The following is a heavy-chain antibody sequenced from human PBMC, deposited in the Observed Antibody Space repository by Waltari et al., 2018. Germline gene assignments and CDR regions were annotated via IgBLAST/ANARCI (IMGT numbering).Heavy chain of an antibody. J-gene: IGHJ4*02. Sequence: EVQLLESGGDLVQPGGSLRLSCAASGFTFTTHAMTWVRKAPGKGLEWFSVITSSGDATYYAGSVKGRFTISRDNSRNTLNLHMSSLRAEDTATYYCAKNEKFCIKAACYDSWGQG. V-gene: IGHV3-23*01. D-gene: IGHD2-8*01. CDR1: GFTFTTHA. CDR2: ITSSGDAT. CDR3: AKNEKFCIKAACYDS.